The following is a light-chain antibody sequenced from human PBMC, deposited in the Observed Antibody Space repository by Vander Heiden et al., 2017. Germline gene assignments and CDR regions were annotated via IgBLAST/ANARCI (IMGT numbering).Light chain of an antibody. V-gene: IGKV1-5*03. CDR3: QQYNSYPLT. J-gene: IGKJ4*01. CDR2: KAS. CDR1: QSISSW. Sequence: DIEMTQSPSTLSASVGDRVTITCRASQSISSWLAWYQQKPGKAPKLLIYKASSLESGVPSRFSGSGSGTEFTLPISSLQPDDFATYYCQQYNSYPLTFGGGTKVEIK.